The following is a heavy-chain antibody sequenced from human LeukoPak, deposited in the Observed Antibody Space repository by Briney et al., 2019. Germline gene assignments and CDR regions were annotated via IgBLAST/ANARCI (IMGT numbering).Heavy chain of an antibody. J-gene: IGHJ6*04. CDR2: NDRGGT. D-gene: IGHD1-1*01. Sequence: SETLSLTCAVSGGSVSTDSSYWNWIRQTPGKGLEWIGYNDRGGTNYNPSLKSRVTISIDTSKNQFSLKVTSVTAEDTAVYYWARDTYNWNDYYYYGMGVWGKGTTVTVSS. CDR1: GGSVSTDSSY. CDR3: ARDTYNWNDYYYYGMGV. V-gene: IGHV4-61*01.